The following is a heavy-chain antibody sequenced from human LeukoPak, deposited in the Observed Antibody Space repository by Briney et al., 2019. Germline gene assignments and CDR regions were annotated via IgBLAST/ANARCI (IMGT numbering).Heavy chain of an antibody. CDR1: GGSISSYY. V-gene: IGHV4-59*01. Sequence: SETLSLTCTVPGGSISSYYWSWIRQPPGKGLEWIEYIYYSGSTNYNPSLKSRVTISVDTSKNQFSLKLSSVTAADTAVYYCARDASAFDIWGQGTMVTVSS. CDR3: ARDASAFDI. CDR2: IYYSGST. J-gene: IGHJ3*02.